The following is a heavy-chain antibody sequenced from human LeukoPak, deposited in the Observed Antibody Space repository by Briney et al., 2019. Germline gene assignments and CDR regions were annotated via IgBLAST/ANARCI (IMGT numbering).Heavy chain of an antibody. CDR1: GFTFSGYS. Sequence: GGSLRLSCAASGFTFSGYSMNWVRQAPGKGLEWVSSISSSSSYIYYADSVKGRFTISRDNAKNSLYLQMNSLRAEDTAVYYCARAAWFGELMTWGQGTLVTVSS. CDR3: ARAAWFGELMT. CDR2: ISSSSSYI. V-gene: IGHV3-21*01. D-gene: IGHD3-10*01. J-gene: IGHJ5*02.